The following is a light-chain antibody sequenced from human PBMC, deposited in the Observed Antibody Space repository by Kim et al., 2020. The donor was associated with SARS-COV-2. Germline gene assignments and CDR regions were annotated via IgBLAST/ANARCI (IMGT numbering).Light chain of an antibody. Sequence: VAPGQTASITCSGDKLGEKFACWYQQKPGQSPVLGIYQGSKRPSGSPERFSGSNSGNTATLAISGTRAMDEADYYCQAWDSGTAGVFGGGTQLTVL. V-gene: IGLV3-1*01. CDR1: KLGEKF. J-gene: IGLJ2*01. CDR2: QGS. CDR3: QAWDSGTAGV.